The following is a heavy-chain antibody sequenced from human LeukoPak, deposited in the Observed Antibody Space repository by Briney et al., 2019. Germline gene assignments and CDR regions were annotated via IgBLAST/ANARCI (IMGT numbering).Heavy chain of an antibody. CDR2: INPNSGGT. Sequence: ASVKVSCKASGGTFSSYAISWVRQAPGQGLEWMGWINPNSGGTNYAQKFQGRVTMTRDTSISTAYMELSRLRSDDTAVYYCAPAFGATSGFDYWGQGTLVTVSS. CDR3: APAFGATSGFDY. V-gene: IGHV1-2*02. J-gene: IGHJ4*02. CDR1: GGTFSSYA. D-gene: IGHD1-26*01.